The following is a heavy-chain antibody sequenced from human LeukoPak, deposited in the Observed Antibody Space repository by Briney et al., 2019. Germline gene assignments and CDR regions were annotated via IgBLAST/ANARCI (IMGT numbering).Heavy chain of an antibody. CDR1: GGSFSGYY. J-gene: IGHJ5*02. Sequence: SETLSLTCAVYGGSFSGYYRSWIRQPPGKGLEWIGEINHTGSTNYNPSLKGRVTLSIDTSKNQLSLKLSSVTAADTAVYYCARGIVRGYYGSGSYFPNSYNWFDPWGQGTLVTVSS. CDR3: ARGIVRGYYGSGSYFPNSYNWFDP. V-gene: IGHV4-34*01. CDR2: INHTGST. D-gene: IGHD3-10*01.